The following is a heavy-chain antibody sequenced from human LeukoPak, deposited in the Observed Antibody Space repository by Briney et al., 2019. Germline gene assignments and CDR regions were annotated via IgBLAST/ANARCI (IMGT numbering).Heavy chain of an antibody. V-gene: IGHV3-53*01. CDR1: GFTVSSNY. CDR2: IYSGGST. CDR3: AKLGKAARFHLFPYYFDY. J-gene: IGHJ4*02. Sequence: GGSLRLSCAASGFTVSSNYMSWVRQAPGKGQEWVSVIYSGGSTYYADSVKGRFTISRDNSKNTLYLQMNSLRAEDTAVYYCAKLGKAARFHLFPYYFDYWGQGTLVTVSS. D-gene: IGHD6-6*01.